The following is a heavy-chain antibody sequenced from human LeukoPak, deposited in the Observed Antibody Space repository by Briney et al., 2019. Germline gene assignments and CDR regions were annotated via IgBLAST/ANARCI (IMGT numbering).Heavy chain of an antibody. CDR1: GLTTRNSW. CDR3: VRGSSSF. V-gene: IGHV3-7*04. D-gene: IGHD2-2*01. J-gene: IGHJ4*02. Sequence: PGGSLRLSCAVSGLTTRNSWMSWVRQAPGKGLEWVANIDPDGTDLYYMDSVKGRFTVSRDNDKNSLYLKMHSLRVEDTATYYCVRGSSSFWGQGTLVTV. CDR2: IDPDGTDL.